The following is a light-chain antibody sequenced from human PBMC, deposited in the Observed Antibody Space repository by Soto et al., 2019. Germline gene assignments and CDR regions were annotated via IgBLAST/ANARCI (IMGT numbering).Light chain of an antibody. V-gene: IGKV1-5*03. Sequence: DVQMTQSPSTLSASVGDRVTITCRASQGISNRLAWYQQKPGKAPKLLIYHASSLKRGVPSRFGGSGSGTEFTLTRTSLQPDDFATYYCQQYNSHWTLGQGTKVEIK. CDR1: QGISNR. J-gene: IGKJ1*01. CDR2: HAS. CDR3: QQYNSHWT.